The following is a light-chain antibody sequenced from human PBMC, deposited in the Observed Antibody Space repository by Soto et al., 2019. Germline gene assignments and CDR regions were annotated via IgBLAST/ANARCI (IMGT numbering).Light chain of an antibody. CDR3: QSYDDSLSVHYV. CDR1: SSNIGSTYD. J-gene: IGLJ1*01. CDR2: GNT. V-gene: IGLV1-40*01. Sequence: QSALTQPPSVSGAPGQRVTISCTGSSSNIGSTYDVQWYQQLPGTAPKLLTHGNTDRPSGVPDRFSGSKSGTSASLAITGLQADDEADYYCQSYDDSLSVHYVFGTGTKLTVL.